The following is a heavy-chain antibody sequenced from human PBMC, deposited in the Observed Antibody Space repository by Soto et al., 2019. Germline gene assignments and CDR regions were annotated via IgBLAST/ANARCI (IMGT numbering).Heavy chain of an antibody. D-gene: IGHD1-26*01. CDR2: ISGNGGST. CDR3: AKVDRLGGLGASDS. V-gene: IGHV3-23*01. J-gene: IGHJ4*02. Sequence: EVQLLESGGGLVQPGESPRLSCAASGFTFSSYAMSWVRQAPGKGLEWVSDISGNGGSTYYTDSVKGRFTISRDNSKNTLYLQMNSLRDEDTAVYYCAKVDRLGGLGASDSRGQGTLVTVSS. CDR1: GFTFSSYA.